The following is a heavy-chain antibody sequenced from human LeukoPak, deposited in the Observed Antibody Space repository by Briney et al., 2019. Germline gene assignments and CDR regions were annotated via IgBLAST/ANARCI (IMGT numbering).Heavy chain of an antibody. D-gene: IGHD2-21*02. CDR1: GFTFNNYA. CDR3: AKDEGSSCGGDCPLDY. Sequence: PGGSLRLSCAASGFTFNNYAMNWVRQAPGEGLQWVSGIGAGGTYTYYADSVKGRFTISRDNSRNTVYLQMNSLRAEDTAVYYCAKDEGSSCGGDCPLDYWGQGTLVTVSS. J-gene: IGHJ4*02. CDR2: IGAGGTYT. V-gene: IGHV3-23*01.